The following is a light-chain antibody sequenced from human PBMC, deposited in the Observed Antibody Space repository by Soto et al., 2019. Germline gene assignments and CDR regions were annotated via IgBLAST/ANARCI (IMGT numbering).Light chain of an antibody. CDR1: SSNIGGHN. CDR2: SNT. V-gene: IGLV1-44*01. J-gene: IGLJ2*01. Sequence: QSVLTQPPSASGTPGQTIAISCSGASSNIGGHNVNWYHQLPGTAPRLLIYSNTQRPSGVPDRFSGSKSGTSASLAISGLQSEYEGDYYCAAWDDSLNGVVFGGGTKVTVL. CDR3: AAWDDSLNGVV.